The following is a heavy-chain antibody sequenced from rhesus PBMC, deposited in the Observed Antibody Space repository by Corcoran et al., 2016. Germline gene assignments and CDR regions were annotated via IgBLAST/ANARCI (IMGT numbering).Heavy chain of an antibody. D-gene: IGHD3-22*01. Sequence: QVQLQESGPGLVKPSETLSLTCAVSGGSFSGYYWGWIRQPPGKGLEWIGYISGSSGSTDYHPALKGRVTISTGTSKNQFSLKLRSVTAADTAVYYCARENYWSDYYSLDVWGQGVLVTVSS. CDR1: GGSFSGYY. CDR2: ISGSSGST. V-gene: IGHV4-165*01. CDR3: ARENYWSDYYSLDV. J-gene: IGHJ5-2*01.